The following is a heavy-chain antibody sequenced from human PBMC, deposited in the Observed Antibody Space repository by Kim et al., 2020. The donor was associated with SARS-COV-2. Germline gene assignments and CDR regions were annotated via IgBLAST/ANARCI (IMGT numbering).Heavy chain of an antibody. Sequence: ASVKVSCKASGYTFTSYGISWVRQAPGQGLEWMGWISAYNGNTNYAQKLQGRVTMTTDTSTSTAYMELRSLRSDDTAVYYCAREVYYYDSSGHYSDYWGQGTLVTVSS. D-gene: IGHD3-22*01. CDR1: GYTFTSYG. CDR2: ISAYNGNT. V-gene: IGHV1-18*01. J-gene: IGHJ4*02. CDR3: AREVYYYDSSGHYSDY.